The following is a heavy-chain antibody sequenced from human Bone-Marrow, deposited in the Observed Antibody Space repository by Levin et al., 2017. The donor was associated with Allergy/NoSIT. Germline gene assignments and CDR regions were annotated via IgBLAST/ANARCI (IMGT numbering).Heavy chain of an antibody. CDR3: AQTLPPPGAATGNGFAVGALLGAFHI. Sequence: RAGGSLRLSCAASGFNFHDCAMHWVRQAPGKGLEWVAGISWNSGSIGFAGYVKGRFTISRDNARNSLYLQMKNLTTEDPALYFCAQTLPPPGAATGNGFAVGALLGAFHIWGQGTMVTVSS. J-gene: IGHJ3*02. D-gene: IGHD1-26*01. V-gene: IGHV3-9*01. CDR1: GFNFHDCA. CDR2: ISWNSGSI.